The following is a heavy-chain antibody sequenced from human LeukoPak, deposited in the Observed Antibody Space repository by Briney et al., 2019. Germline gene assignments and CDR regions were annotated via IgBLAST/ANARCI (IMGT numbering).Heavy chain of an antibody. CDR3: ARDGDGSGWSDY. D-gene: IGHD6-19*01. Sequence: SETLSLTCTVSGGSISSYYWSWIRQPPGKGLEWIGYIYYSGSTNYNPSPKSRVTISVDTSKNQFSLKLSSVTAADTAEYYCARDGDGSGWSDYWGQGTLVTVSS. CDR2: IYYSGST. J-gene: IGHJ4*02. CDR1: GGSISSYY. V-gene: IGHV4-59*01.